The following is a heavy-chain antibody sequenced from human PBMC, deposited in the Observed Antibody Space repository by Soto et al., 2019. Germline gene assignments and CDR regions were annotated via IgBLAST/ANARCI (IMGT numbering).Heavy chain of an antibody. CDR1: GGSISSSSYY. Sequence: QLQLQESGPGLVKPSETLSLTSTVSGGSISSSSYYCGLIRQPPGKGVEWIGSIYYSGSTYYNPSRESRVTISVDTSKNQFSLKLSSVTGADTAVYSCARQGRITRIVVVITTPYAFGLWGGGTMVTVSA. J-gene: IGHJ3*01. D-gene: IGHD3-22*01. CDR3: ARQGRITRIVVVITTPYAFGL. V-gene: IGHV4-39*01. CDR2: IYYSGST.